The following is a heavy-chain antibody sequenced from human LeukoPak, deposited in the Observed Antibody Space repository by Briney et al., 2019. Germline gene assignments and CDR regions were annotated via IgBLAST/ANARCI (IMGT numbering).Heavy chain of an antibody. Sequence: GGSLRLSCAASGFTFSNYEMNWARQAPGMGLEWVSYISESGTYIFYADSVKGRFTISRDNAKDSLYLQMNSLRAEDTAVYYCARGEGQYCSVGNCFSGRYFDYSGQGTLVTVSS. CDR3: ARGEGQYCSVGNCFSGRYFDY. J-gene: IGHJ4*02. V-gene: IGHV3-48*03. CDR1: GFTFSNYE. D-gene: IGHD2-15*01. CDR2: ISESGTYI.